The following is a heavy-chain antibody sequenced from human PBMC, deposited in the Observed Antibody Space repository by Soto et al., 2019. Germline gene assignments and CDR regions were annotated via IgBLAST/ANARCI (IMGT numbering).Heavy chain of an antibody. J-gene: IGHJ5*02. CDR1: GGSISSSSYY. V-gene: IGHV4-39*01. D-gene: IGHD3-22*01. Sequence: SETLSLTCTVSGGSISSSSYYWGWIRQPPGKGLEWIGSIYYSGSTYYNPSLKSRVTISVDTSKNQFSLKLSSVTAADTAVYYCARQNKDRILTYYYDSSGPDWLDPWGQGTLVTVSS. CDR2: IYYSGST. CDR3: ARQNKDRILTYYYDSSGPDWLDP.